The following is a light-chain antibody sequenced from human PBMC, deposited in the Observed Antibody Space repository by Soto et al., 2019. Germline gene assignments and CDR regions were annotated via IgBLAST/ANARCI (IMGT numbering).Light chain of an antibody. CDR2: EIS. CDR1: QGLVHSDGNTY. V-gene: IGKV2-24*01. J-gene: IGKJ2*01. Sequence: DIVMTQTPLSSPVTLGQPASISCRSSQGLVHSDGNTYLSWLQQRPGQPPSLLIYEISNRFSGVPDRFSGSGAGTDFTLKISRVEAEDVGIYYCMQATQFPYTFGQGTKLEIK. CDR3: MQATQFPYT.